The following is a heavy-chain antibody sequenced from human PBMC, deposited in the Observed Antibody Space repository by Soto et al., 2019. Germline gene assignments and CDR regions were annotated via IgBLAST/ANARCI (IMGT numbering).Heavy chain of an antibody. CDR3: ASLRGYSGYGGYYYGMDV. D-gene: IGHD5-12*01. CDR1: GGSISSYY. Sequence: SETLSLTCTVSGGSISSYYWSWIRQPAGKGLEWIGRTYTSGSTNYNPSLKSRVTMSVDTSKNQFSLKLSSVTAADTAVYYCASLRGYSGYGGYYYGMDVWGQGTTVTVSS. J-gene: IGHJ6*02. V-gene: IGHV4-4*07. CDR2: TYTSGST.